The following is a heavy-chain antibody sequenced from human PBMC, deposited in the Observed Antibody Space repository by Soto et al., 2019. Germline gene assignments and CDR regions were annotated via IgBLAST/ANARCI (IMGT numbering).Heavy chain of an antibody. V-gene: IGHV4-59*01. Sequence: SETLSLTCTVSGGSISSYYWSWIRQPPGKGLEWIGYIYYSGSTNYNPSLKSRVTISVDTSKNQFSLKLSSVTAADTAVYYCAREGGFKEGQPVYYYYGMDVWGQGTTVTFSS. CDR2: IYYSGST. D-gene: IGHD3-16*01. CDR1: GGSISSYY. CDR3: AREGGFKEGQPVYYYYGMDV. J-gene: IGHJ6*02.